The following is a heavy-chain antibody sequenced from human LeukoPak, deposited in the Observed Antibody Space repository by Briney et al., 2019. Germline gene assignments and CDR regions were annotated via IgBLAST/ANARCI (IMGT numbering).Heavy chain of an antibody. Sequence: GGSLRLSCAASGFTFDDYTMHWVRQAPGKGLEWVSLISWDGGSTYYADSVKGRFTISRDNSKNSLYLQMNSLRTEDTALYYCAKIAGGGEGHADYWGQGTLVTVSS. D-gene: IGHD2-21*01. J-gene: IGHJ4*02. CDR2: ISWDGGST. V-gene: IGHV3-43*01. CDR3: AKIAGGGEGHADY. CDR1: GFTFDDYT.